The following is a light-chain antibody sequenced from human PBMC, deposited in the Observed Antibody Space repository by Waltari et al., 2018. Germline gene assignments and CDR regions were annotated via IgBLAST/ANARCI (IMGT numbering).Light chain of an antibody. CDR3: STWDYSLSAHV. V-gene: IGLV1-44*01. Sequence: QSALTQEASVSGTVGQKVTLSCAGNSNNVGSYAVGWYLQLSHGAPKIVILGNSLPSGIPDRFSGSKSGTTASLTISGLQPEDEADYYCSTWDYSLSAHVFGGGTKLTVL. CDR2: GNS. CDR1: SNNVGSYA. J-gene: IGLJ3*02.